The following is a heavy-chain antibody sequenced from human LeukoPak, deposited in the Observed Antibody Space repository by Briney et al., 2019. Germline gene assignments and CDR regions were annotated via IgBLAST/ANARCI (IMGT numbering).Heavy chain of an antibody. D-gene: IGHD6-13*01. CDR3: ARDTELSSSFAFDI. CDR2: ISLDGSER. V-gene: IGHV3-7*01. CDR1: GFTFSSYW. Sequence: GGSLRLSCAASGFTFSSYWMNWGRQAPGEGLEWVASISLDGSERCYVGSVKGRLTISRDNAKKSLYLRMNSLRAEDTAVYYCARDTELSSSFAFDIWGQGTLVTVSS. J-gene: IGHJ3*02.